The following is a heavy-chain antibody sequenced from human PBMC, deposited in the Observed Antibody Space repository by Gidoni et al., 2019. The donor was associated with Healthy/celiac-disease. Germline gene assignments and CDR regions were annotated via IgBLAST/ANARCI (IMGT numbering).Heavy chain of an antibody. CDR1: GFTFSSYG. V-gene: IGHV3-33*01. J-gene: IGHJ4*02. CDR3: AREEVTYYYDSSGYRFDY. Sequence: QVQLVESGGGVVQPGRSLRLSCAASGFTFSSYGMHWVRQAPGKGLEWVAVIWYDGSNKYYADSVKGRFTISRDNSKNTLYLQMNSLRAEDTAVYYCAREEVTYYYDSSGYRFDYWGQGTLVTVSS. D-gene: IGHD3-22*01. CDR2: IWYDGSNK.